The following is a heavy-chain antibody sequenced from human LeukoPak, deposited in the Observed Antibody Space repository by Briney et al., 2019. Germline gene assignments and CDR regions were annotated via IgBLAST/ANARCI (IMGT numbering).Heavy chain of an antibody. V-gene: IGHV3-23*01. CDR3: ALDYDSSGYYPSFDY. CDR1: GFTFSSYA. CDR2: ISGSGGST. D-gene: IGHD3-22*01. Sequence: PGGSLRLSCAASGFTFSSYAMSWVRQAPGKGLEWVSAISGSGGSTYYADSVKGRFTISRDNSKNTLYLQMNSLRAEDTAVYYCALDYDSSGYYPSFDYWGQGTLVTVSS. J-gene: IGHJ4*02.